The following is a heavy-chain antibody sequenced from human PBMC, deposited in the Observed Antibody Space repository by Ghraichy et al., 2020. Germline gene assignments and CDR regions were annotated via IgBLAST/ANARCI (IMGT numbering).Heavy chain of an antibody. D-gene: IGHD4-11*01. V-gene: IGHV4-39*01. Sequence: SETLSLTCTVSGGSISSSSYYWRWIRQPPGKGLEWIGSIYYSGSTYYNPSLKSRVTISVDTSKNQFSLKLSSVTAADTAVYYFARHDYSNYLDWYFDLWGRGTLVTVSS. CDR3: ARHDYSNYLDWYFDL. J-gene: IGHJ2*01. CDR2: IYYSGST. CDR1: GGSISSSSYY.